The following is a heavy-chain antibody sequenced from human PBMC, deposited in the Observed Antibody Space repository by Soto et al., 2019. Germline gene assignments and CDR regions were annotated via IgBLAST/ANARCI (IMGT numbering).Heavy chain of an antibody. D-gene: IGHD6-6*01. Sequence: SETLSLTCTVSGGSISSSSYYWGWIRQPPGKGLEWIGSIYYSGSTYYNPSLKSRVTISVDTSKNQFSLKLSSVTAADTAVYYCARNRAARGKWKPAFWFDHWGQGTLVTVSS. CDR1: GGSISSSSYY. J-gene: IGHJ5*02. V-gene: IGHV4-39*01. CDR3: ARNRAARGKWKPAFWFDH. CDR2: IYYSGST.